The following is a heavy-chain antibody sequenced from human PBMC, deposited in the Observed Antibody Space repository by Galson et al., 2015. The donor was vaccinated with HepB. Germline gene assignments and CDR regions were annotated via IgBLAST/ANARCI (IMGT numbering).Heavy chain of an antibody. D-gene: IGHD2-15*01. CDR3: ARDHCSGGSCYSRYFDY. CDR2: IIPIFGTA. Sequence: SVKVSCKASGGTFSSYAISWVRQAPGQGLEWMGGIIPIFGTANYAQKFQGRVTITADESTSTAYMELSSLRSEDTAVYYCARDHCSGGSCYSRYFDYWGQGTLVTVSS. V-gene: IGHV1-69*13. CDR1: GGTFSSYA. J-gene: IGHJ4*02.